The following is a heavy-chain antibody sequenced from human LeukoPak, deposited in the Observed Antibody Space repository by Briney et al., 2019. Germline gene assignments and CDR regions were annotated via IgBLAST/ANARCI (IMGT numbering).Heavy chain of an antibody. CDR3: AKPAYYYDSSGYLDY. V-gene: IGHV3-30*18. CDR1: GFTLSSYG. D-gene: IGHD3-22*01. CDR2: ISYDGSNK. J-gene: IGHJ4*02. Sequence: PGRSLRLSCAASGFTLSSYGMHWVRQAPGKGLEWVAVISYDGSNKYYADSVKGRFSISRDNSKNTLYLQMNSLRAEDTAVYYCAKPAYYYDSSGYLDYWGQGTLVTVSS.